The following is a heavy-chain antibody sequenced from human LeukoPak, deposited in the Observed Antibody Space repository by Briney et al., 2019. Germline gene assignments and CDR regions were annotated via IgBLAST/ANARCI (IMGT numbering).Heavy chain of an antibody. CDR3: AKEVWSGSLLTLDY. Sequence: PGRSLRLSCAASGFTFSSYGMHWVRQAPGKGLEWVAVIWYGGSNKYYADSVKGRFTISRDNSKNMLYLQMNSLSAEDTAVYYCAKEVWSGSLLTLDYWGQGTLVTVSS. J-gene: IGHJ4*02. CDR1: GFTFSSYG. V-gene: IGHV3-33*06. CDR2: IWYGGSNK. D-gene: IGHD1-26*01.